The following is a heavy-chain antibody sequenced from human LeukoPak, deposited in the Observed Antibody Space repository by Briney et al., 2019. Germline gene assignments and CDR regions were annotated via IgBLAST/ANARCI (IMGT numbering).Heavy chain of an antibody. Sequence: GGSLRLSCAASGFTFSSYEMNWVRQAPGKGLEWVSYISTSSRDIYYAEYVKGRFTISRDNAKNSLFLQLNGLRDDDTAVYYCATFPRDKQGFWGQGTLVTVSS. CDR2: ISTSSRDI. CDR3: ATFPRDKQGF. D-gene: IGHD1/OR15-1a*01. CDR1: GFTFSSYE. V-gene: IGHV3-48*02. J-gene: IGHJ4*02.